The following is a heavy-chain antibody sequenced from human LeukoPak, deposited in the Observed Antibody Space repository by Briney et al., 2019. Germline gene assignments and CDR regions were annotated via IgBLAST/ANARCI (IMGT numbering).Heavy chain of an antibody. D-gene: IGHD3-3*01. CDR2: IYYSGST. Sequence: SETLSLTCTVSGGSISSSSYYWGWIRQPPGKGLEWIGSIYYSGSTYYNPSLKSRVTISVDTSKNQFSLKLSSVAAADTAVYYCARAEAPYDFWSGYYTAAHFDYWSQGTLVTVSS. J-gene: IGHJ4*02. CDR1: GGSISSSSYY. V-gene: IGHV4-39*07. CDR3: ARAEAPYDFWSGYYTAAHFDY.